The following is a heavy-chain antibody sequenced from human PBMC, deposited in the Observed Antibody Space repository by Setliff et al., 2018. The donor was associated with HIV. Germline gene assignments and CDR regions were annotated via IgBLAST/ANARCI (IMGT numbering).Heavy chain of an antibody. D-gene: IGHD1-26*01. J-gene: IGHJ4*02. V-gene: IGHV1-46*01. CDR2: INPSGGST. CDR3: ARVRVGATPLDY. CDR1: RYTFTSYY. Sequence: VSCKASRYTFTSYYVHWVRQAPGQGLEWMGIINPSGGSTSYAQKFQGRVTMTRDTSTSTAYMELRSLRSDDTAVYYCARVRVGATPLDYWGQGTLVTVSS.